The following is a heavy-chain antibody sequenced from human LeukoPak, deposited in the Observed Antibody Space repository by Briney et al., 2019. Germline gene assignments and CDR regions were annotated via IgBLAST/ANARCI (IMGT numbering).Heavy chain of an antibody. J-gene: IGHJ4*02. D-gene: IGHD1-26*01. V-gene: IGHV4-59*01. Sequence: SETLSLTCTVSGGSISSYYWSWIRQPPGKGLEWIGYISYSGSTNYNPSLKSRVTISVDTSKNQFSLKLSSVTAADTAVYYCARGGSGSYYFDYWGQGTLGTVSS. CDR2: ISYSGST. CDR3: ARGGSGSYYFDY. CDR1: GGSISSYY.